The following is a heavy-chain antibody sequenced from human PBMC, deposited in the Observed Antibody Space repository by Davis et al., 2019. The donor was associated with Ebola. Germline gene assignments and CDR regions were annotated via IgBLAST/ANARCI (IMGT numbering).Heavy chain of an antibody. CDR2: ISGSGGST. Sequence: GESLKISCAASGFTFSSYAMHWVRQAPGKGLEWVSAISGSGGSTYYADSVKGRFTISRDNSKNTLYLQMNSLRAEDTAVYYCARDAGWFGELLYYYYGMDVWGKGTTVTVSS. CDR3: ARDAGWFGELLYYYYGMDV. D-gene: IGHD3-10*01. J-gene: IGHJ6*04. V-gene: IGHV3-23*01. CDR1: GFTFSSYA.